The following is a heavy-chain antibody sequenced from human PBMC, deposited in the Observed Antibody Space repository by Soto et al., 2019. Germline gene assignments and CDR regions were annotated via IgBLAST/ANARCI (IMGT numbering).Heavy chain of an antibody. D-gene: IGHD3-16*02. V-gene: IGHV4-61*01. CDR1: GDSVNSENSY. J-gene: IGHJ4*02. CDR2: IYYNGGT. Sequence: PSETLSLTCTVSGDSVNSENSYWNWIRQAPGKGPEWIGYIYYNGGTNYNPSLKSRATILLDTSTNQFSLTLTSVTAADTAVYYCARDGGQGRGVIGHYGGRGMLVTGSA. CDR3: ARDGGQGRGVIGHY.